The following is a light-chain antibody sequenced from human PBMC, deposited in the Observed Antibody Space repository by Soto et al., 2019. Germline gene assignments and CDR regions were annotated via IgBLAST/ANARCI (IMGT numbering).Light chain of an antibody. J-gene: IGLJ1*01. CDR2: DVS. CDR3: TSYTTSNTRQIV. Sequence: QSVLTQPASVSGSPGQSITISCTGTSSDVGGYNYVSWYQQHPGKAPKFMIYDVSNRPSGVSNRFSGSKSGNTASLTISGLQAEDEADNYCTSYTTSNTRQIVFGTGTKVIVL. V-gene: IGLV2-14*01. CDR1: SSDVGGYNY.